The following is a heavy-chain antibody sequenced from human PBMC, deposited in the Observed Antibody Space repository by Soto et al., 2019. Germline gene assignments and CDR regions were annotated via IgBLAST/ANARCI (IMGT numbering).Heavy chain of an antibody. V-gene: IGHV1-3*01. D-gene: IGHD3-10*01. CDR3: ARDTAGSDV. Sequence: RASVKVSCKASGYTFTSYALHWLRQAPGQRLEGMGWINAGNGNTKYSQKFQGRVTITRDTSASTAYMELSSLRSEDTAVYYCARDTAGSDVWGQGTTVTVSS. CDR1: GYTFTSYA. CDR2: INAGNGNT. J-gene: IGHJ6*02.